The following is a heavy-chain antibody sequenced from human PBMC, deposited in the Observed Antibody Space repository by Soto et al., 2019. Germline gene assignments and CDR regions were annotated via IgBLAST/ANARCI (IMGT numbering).Heavy chain of an antibody. CDR1: GFTVSNNY. J-gene: IGHJ4*02. CDR3: GAHPGGGGY. D-gene: IGHD3-16*01. V-gene: IGHV3-53*01. CDR2: IYSGGYT. Sequence: EVQLVESGGGLIQPGGSLRLSCAVSGFTVSNNYMSWVRQAPGKGLEGVSVIYSGGYTAYGDSVKGRFTISRDNSKNTIFLQKKAAGADGTAVFSWGAHPGGGGYWGQGTLVTVSS.